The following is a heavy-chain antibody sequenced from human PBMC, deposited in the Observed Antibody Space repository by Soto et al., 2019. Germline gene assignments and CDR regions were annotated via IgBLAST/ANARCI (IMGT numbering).Heavy chain of an antibody. CDR1: GFTFSNYG. J-gene: IGHJ4*02. CDR3: ARDDGTAVTSTAYFDY. V-gene: IGHV3-33*01. CDR2: IWHDGFNK. D-gene: IGHD6-19*01. Sequence: GGSLRLSCAASGFTFSNYGMHWVRQAPGKGLEWVAVIWHDGFNKFYGDSVKGRFAISRDNSQNALYLQMSSLRADDTALYYCARDDGTAVTSTAYFDYWGQGTPVTVSS.